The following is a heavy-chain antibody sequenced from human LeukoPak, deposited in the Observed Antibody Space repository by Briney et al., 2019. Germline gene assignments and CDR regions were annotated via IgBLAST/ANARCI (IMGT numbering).Heavy chain of an antibody. D-gene: IGHD3-10*01. Sequence: GGSLRLSCAVSGFTVSSNYMCWVRQAPGKGLEWVSVIYSGGSTYYADSVKGRFTISRDNSKNTLYLQMNSLRVEDTAVYYCARGKFNYGFWGQGTLVTVSS. CDR2: IYSGGST. V-gene: IGHV3-53*01. CDR1: GFTVSSNY. CDR3: ARGKFNYGF. J-gene: IGHJ4*02.